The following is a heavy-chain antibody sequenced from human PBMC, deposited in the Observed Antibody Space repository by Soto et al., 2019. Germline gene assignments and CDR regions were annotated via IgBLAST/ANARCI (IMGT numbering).Heavy chain of an antibody. CDR3: AKPSTRYCGGDCSWDY. Sequence: GGSLRLSCAASGFTFSSYAMSWVRQGPGKGLEWVSAISESGGSTYYADSVKGRFTISRDNSRNTLYLQMNSLRVEDTAVYYCAKPSTRYCGGDCSWDYWGQGTLVTVSS. V-gene: IGHV3-23*01. J-gene: IGHJ4*02. CDR2: ISESGGST. D-gene: IGHD2-21*02. CDR1: GFTFSSYA.